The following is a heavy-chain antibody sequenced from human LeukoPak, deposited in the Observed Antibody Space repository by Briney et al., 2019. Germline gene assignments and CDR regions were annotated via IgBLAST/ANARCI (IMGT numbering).Heavy chain of an antibody. J-gene: IGHJ3*02. CDR3: ARESYCRGGSCYSGRAFDI. CDR2: INTDGSST. V-gene: IGHV3-74*01. Sequence: PGGSLRLSCAASGFIFSSYWMHWVRHAPGKGLAWVSRINTDGSSTSYADSVKGRFTISRDNAKNTLYLQMNSLRAEDSTVYYCARESYCRGGSCYSGRAFDIWGQGTMVTVSS. CDR1: GFIFSSYW. D-gene: IGHD2-15*01.